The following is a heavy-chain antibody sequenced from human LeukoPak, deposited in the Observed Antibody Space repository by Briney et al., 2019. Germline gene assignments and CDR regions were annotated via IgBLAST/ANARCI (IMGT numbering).Heavy chain of an antibody. CDR2: ISTSSIYI. D-gene: IGHD1-26*01. CDR3: ARHRGGSYPNGIDY. Sequence: PGGSLRLSCAASGFTFSSYTMNWVRQAPGKGLEWVSSISTSSIYIYYADSVKGRFTISRDNAKNSLYLQMNSLRAEDTAVYYCARHRGGSYPNGIDYWGQGTLVTVSS. J-gene: IGHJ4*02. V-gene: IGHV3-21*01. CDR1: GFTFSSYT.